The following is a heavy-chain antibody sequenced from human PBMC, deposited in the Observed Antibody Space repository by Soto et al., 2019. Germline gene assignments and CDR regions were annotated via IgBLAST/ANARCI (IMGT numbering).Heavy chain of an antibody. J-gene: IGHJ5*02. Sequence: PSKTLALTCAVSGGSISSSNWWSWVRQPPGKGLEWIGEIYHSGSTNYNPSLKSRVTISVDKSKNQFSLKLSSVTATDTAVYYCARADTKSSLLRHFHSSSGPGTLAIVSA. CDR3: ARADTKSSLLRHFHSS. D-gene: IGHD3-9*01. CDR1: GGSISSSNW. V-gene: IGHV4-4*02. CDR2: IYHSGST.